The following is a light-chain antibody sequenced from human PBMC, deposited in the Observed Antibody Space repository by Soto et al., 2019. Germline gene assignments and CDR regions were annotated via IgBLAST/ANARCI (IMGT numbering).Light chain of an antibody. CDR3: QQYNNWWT. J-gene: IGKJ1*01. CDR2: SAS. V-gene: IGKV3-15*01. Sequence: EIVMTQSPATLSVSPGEGPTLSCRASQSVSTNLAWYQQKPGQAPRLLIYSASTRATGIPARFTGSGSGTEFTLTISSLQSEDFAVYYCQQYNNWWTFGQGTKVEIK. CDR1: QSVSTN.